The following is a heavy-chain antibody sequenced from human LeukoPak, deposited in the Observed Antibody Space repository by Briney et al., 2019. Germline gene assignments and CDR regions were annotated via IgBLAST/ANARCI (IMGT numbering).Heavy chain of an antibody. CDR3: ARDQRPDDAFDI. CDR2: ISSDGSEK. Sequence: PGTSLRLSCAASGFTFSSYSIHWVRQAPGKGLECLAVISSDGSEKYYADSVKGRFIISRDNSKNTLYLQMNSLRAEDTAVYYCARDQRPDDAFDIWGQGTMVTVSS. V-gene: IGHV3-30-3*01. D-gene: IGHD6-25*01. J-gene: IGHJ3*02. CDR1: GFTFSSYS.